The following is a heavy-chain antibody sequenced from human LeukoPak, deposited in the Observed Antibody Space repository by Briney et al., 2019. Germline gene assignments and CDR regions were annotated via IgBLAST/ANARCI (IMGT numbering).Heavy chain of an antibody. J-gene: IGHJ4*02. Sequence: QSGGSLRLSCAASGFTFSSAAMSWFRQAPGKGLEWVSFIGVGGGNTNYADSVKGRFTISRDNSKNTLFLQMNSLRAEDTAVYYCAKGRQQWLVHCDYWGQGTLVTVSS. CDR3: AKGRQQWLVHCDY. CDR2: IGVGGGNT. V-gene: IGHV3-23*01. CDR1: GFTFSSAA. D-gene: IGHD6-19*01.